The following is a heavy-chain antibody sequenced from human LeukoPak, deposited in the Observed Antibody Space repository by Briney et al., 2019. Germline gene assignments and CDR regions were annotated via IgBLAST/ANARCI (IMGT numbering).Heavy chain of an antibody. J-gene: IGHJ4*02. CDR2: IYYSGST. D-gene: IGHD3-10*01. CDR1: GGSISSYY. CDR3: ASFMVRGVSTFDY. Sequence: PSETLSLTCTVSGGSISSYYWTWIRQPPGKGLEWIGYIYYSGSTNYNPSLKSRVTISVDTSKNQFSLKLSSVTAADTAVYYCASFMVRGVSTFDYWGQGTLVTVSS. V-gene: IGHV4-59*01.